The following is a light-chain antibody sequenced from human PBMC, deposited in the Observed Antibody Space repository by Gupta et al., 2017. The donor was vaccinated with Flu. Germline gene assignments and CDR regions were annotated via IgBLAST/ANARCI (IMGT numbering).Light chain of an antibody. V-gene: IGKV3-20*01. J-gene: IGKJ2*03. CDR1: QSVSRSY. Sequence: PASLSLFPSERAHLSCRASQSVSRSYLAWYQQKHGQATRLLNYGESSRATGKPDRFSGSGSGTDFTLTISRLEAEDFEVYYCQQYGSSPVSFGQGTKLEIK. CDR2: GES. CDR3: QQYGSSPVS.